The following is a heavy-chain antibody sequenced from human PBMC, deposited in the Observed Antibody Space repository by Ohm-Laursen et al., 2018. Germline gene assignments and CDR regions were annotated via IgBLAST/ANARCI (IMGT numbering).Heavy chain of an antibody. J-gene: IGHJ1*01. D-gene: IGHD4-23*01. CDR1: GFSLSTPGVA. V-gene: IGHV2-5*02. Sequence: PTQTLTLTCTFSGFSLSTPGVALAWIRQPPRKAPEWLGNIYWDDDKRYSPSLKSRLTITKDSSKNQVVLTMTNMDPADTATYYCAHDYGGNSIVHWGQGTLVTVSS. CDR3: AHDYGGNSIVH. CDR2: IYWDDDK.